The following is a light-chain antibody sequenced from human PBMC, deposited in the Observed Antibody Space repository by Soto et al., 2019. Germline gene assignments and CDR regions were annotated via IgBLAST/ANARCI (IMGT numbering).Light chain of an antibody. CDR1: QGISSW. V-gene: IGKV1-12*02. CDR2: AAS. J-gene: IGKJ5*01. CDR3: QQSNSFPFT. Sequence: DIQMTQSPSSVSASVGDRVTITCRASQGISSWLAWYQQKPGKAPKLLIYAASTLEVGVPSRFSGSGSGTHVTLTISSPQPEDFATYYCQQSNSFPFTFGQGTRLEMK.